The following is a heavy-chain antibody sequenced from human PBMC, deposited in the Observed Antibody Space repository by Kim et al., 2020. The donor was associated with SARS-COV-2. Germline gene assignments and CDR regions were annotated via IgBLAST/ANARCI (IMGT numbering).Heavy chain of an antibody. CDR3: AAWREYYDFWSGYSI. Sequence: SVKVSCKASGFTFTSSAVQWVRQARGQRLEWIGWIVVGSGNTNYAQKFQERVTITRDMSTSTAYMELSSLRSEDTAVYYCAAWREYYDFWSGYSIWGQGTLVTVSS. D-gene: IGHD3-3*01. CDR2: IVVGSGNT. V-gene: IGHV1-58*01. CDR1: GFTFTSSA. J-gene: IGHJ4*02.